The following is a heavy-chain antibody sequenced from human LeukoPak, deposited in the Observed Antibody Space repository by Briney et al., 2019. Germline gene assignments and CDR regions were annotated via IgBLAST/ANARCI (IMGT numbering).Heavy chain of an antibody. CDR3: ARDASVYYGSGSYFDY. Sequence: ASVKVSCKASGYTFTGYYMHWVRRAPGQGLEWMGWINPNSGGTNYAQKFQGRVTMTRGTSISTAYMELSRLRSDDTAVYYCARDASVYYGSGSYFDYWGQGTLVTVSS. J-gene: IGHJ4*02. CDR1: GYTFTGYY. D-gene: IGHD3-10*01. V-gene: IGHV1-2*02. CDR2: INPNSGGT.